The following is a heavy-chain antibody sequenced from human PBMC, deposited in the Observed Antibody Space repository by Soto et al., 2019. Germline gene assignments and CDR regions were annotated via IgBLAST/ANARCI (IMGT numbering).Heavy chain of an antibody. J-gene: IGHJ5*02. Sequence: PGGSLRLSCAASGFTFSSYAMSWVRQAPGKGLEWVSAISGSGGSTYYADSVKGRFTISRDNSKNTLYLQMNSLRAEDTAVYYCAKAPLHYYGSGSLEWFDPWGQGTLVTVSS. CDR3: AKAPLHYYGSGSLEWFDP. V-gene: IGHV3-23*01. CDR1: GFTFSSYA. CDR2: ISGSGGST. D-gene: IGHD3-10*01.